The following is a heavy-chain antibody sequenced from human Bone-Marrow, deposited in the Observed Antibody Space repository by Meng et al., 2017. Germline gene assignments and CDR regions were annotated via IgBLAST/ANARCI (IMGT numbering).Heavy chain of an antibody. D-gene: IGHD4-17*01. CDR3: ARAYDYGDPRDAFHL. CDR2: ITYSGST. V-gene: IGHV4-31*03. J-gene: IGHJ3*01. Sequence: SETLSLTCTVSGDSINSRGYLCNWIRQHPVKGLEWIGYITYSGSTYYNPSLKSRVTISSDTSKKLFSLKLTSLTAADTAKYFCARAYDYGDPRDAFHLWGQGTLVTVSS. CDR1: GDSINSRGYL.